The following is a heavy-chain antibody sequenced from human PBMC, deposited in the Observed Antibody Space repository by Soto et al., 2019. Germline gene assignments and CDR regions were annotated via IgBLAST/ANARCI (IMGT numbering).Heavy chain of an antibody. Sequence: SVKVSCKASGGTFSSYAISWVRQAPGQGLEWMGGIIPIFGTANYAQKFQGRVTITADESTSTAYMELSSLRSEDTAVYYCARGIGWRGQLLWGGPYYMDVWGKGTTVTVSS. J-gene: IGHJ6*03. V-gene: IGHV1-69*13. CDR1: GGTFSSYA. CDR2: IIPIFGTA. D-gene: IGHD2-2*01. CDR3: ARGIGWRGQLLWGGPYYMDV.